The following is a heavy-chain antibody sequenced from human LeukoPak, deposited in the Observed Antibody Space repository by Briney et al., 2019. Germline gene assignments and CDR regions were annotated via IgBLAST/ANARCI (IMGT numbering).Heavy chain of an antibody. CDR2: ISGSGGST. J-gene: IGHJ4*02. D-gene: IGHD6-6*01. CDR1: GFTFSSYA. V-gene: IGHV3-23*01. CDR3: AKSGGSSSSPFDY. Sequence: GGSLRLSCAASGFTFSSYAMSWVRQAPGKGLEWVSAISGSGGSTYYADSVKGRFAISRDNSKNTLYLQMNSLRAEDTAVYYCAKSGGSSSSPFDYWGQGTLVTVSS.